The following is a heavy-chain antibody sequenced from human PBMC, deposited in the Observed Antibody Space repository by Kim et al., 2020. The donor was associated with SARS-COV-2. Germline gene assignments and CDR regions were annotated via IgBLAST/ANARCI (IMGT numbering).Heavy chain of an antibody. CDR3: ARDPVGYSSSWYGAGFDY. V-gene: IGHV4-61*02. J-gene: IGHJ4*02. Sequence: SETLSLTCTVSGGSISSGSYYWSWIRQPAGKGLEWIGRIYTSGSTNYNPSLKSRVTISVDTSKNQFSLKLSSVTAADTAVYYCARDPVGYSSSWYGAGFDYWGQGTLVTVSS. D-gene: IGHD6-13*01. CDR2: IYTSGST. CDR1: GGSISSGSYY.